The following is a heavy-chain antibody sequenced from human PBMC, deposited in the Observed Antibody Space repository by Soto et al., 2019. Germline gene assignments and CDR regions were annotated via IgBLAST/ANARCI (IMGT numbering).Heavy chain of an antibody. CDR3: ARVGDSSAYTGRYYYGMDV. D-gene: IGHD3-22*01. J-gene: IGHJ6*02. Sequence: PGASLKISCKGSGYSFTSYWIGWVRQMPGKGLEWMGIIYPGDSDTRYSPSFQGQVTISADKSISTAYLQWSSLKASDTAMYYCARVGDSSAYTGRYYYGMDVWGQGTTVTVSS. V-gene: IGHV5-51*01. CDR1: GYSFTSYW. CDR2: IYPGDSDT.